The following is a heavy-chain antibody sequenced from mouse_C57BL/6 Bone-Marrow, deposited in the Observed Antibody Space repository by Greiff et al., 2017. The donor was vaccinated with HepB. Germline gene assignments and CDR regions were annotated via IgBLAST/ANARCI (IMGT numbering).Heavy chain of an antibody. Sequence: VQLQQSGAELARPGASVKLSCKASGYTFTSYGISWVKQRTGQGLEWIGEIYPRSGNTYYNEKFKGKATLTADKSSSTAYIELRSLTSEDSAVYFCARSFTTVVAPPYWYFDVWGTGTTVTVSS. CDR1: GYTFTSYG. J-gene: IGHJ1*03. V-gene: IGHV1-81*01. D-gene: IGHD1-1*01. CDR2: IYPRSGNT. CDR3: ARSFTTVVAPPYWYFDV.